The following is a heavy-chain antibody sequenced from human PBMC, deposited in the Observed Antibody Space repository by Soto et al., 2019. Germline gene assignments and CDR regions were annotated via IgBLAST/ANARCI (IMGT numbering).Heavy chain of an antibody. CDR3: AHIGALPPNDVFST. V-gene: IGHV3-15*01. CDR1: GITFTYAW. J-gene: IGHJ3*02. CDR2: VKSEAGGGTI. D-gene: IGHD2-21*01. Sequence: EVQLVESGGGLVNPGGSLRLSCAASGITFTYAWMTWVRQAPGRGLEWVGRVKSEAGGGTIDYAAPVKGRFTISRDDSRSRLYLQMNSLKSEETAVYYFAHIGALPPNDVFSTCGQGTVVTVSS.